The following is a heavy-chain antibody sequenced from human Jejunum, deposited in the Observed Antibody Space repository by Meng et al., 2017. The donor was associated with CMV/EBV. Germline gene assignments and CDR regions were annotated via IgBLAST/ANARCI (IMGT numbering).Heavy chain of an antibody. CDR1: FSFDDYA. Sequence: FSFDDYAMPWVRQAPGKGLEWVSGISWNSGAIGYADSIKGRFTISRDNGKNTLYLQMNDLRPEDTAFYYCAKSTRGYYDTTGYFESWGQGTPVTVSS. CDR3: AKSTRGYYDTTGYFES. J-gene: IGHJ4*02. V-gene: IGHV3-9*01. CDR2: ISWNSGAI. D-gene: IGHD3-9*01.